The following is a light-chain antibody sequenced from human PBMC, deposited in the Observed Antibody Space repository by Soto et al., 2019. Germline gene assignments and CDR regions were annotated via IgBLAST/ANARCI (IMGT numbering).Light chain of an antibody. CDR2: GAS. CDR1: QSFSSSY. Sequence: EMVLPQSPGTLSLSPGERATLSCRASQSFSSSYLAWYQQKPGQAPRLLIYGASSRATGIPDRFSGSGSGTDFTLTISRLEPEDFVVYYCQQYGSSPYTFGQGTKLEIK. CDR3: QQYGSSPYT. J-gene: IGKJ2*01. V-gene: IGKV3-20*01.